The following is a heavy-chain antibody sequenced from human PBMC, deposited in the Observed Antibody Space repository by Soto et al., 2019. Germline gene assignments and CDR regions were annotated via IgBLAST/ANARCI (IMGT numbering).Heavy chain of an antibody. CDR3: ASGWPYGSGSYRGDFDY. Sequence: QVQLVESGGGVVQPGRSLRLSCAASGFTFSSYGMRWVRQAPGKGLEWVAVIWYDGSNKYYADSVKGRFTISRDNSKNTLYLQMNSLRAEDTAVYYCASGWPYGSGSYRGDFDYWGQGTLVTVSS. CDR1: GFTFSSYG. D-gene: IGHD3-10*01. J-gene: IGHJ4*02. CDR2: IWYDGSNK. V-gene: IGHV3-33*01.